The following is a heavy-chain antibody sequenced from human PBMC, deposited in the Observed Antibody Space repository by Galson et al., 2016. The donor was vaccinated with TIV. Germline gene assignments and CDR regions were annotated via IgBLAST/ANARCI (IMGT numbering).Heavy chain of an antibody. CDR3: ARETV. V-gene: IGHV3-53*05. CDR2: IYSDGNA. Sequence: SLRLSCAASGFSVYTKYVTWVRQAPGKGLEWVAVIYSDGNAYYGDSVKGRFTISGDNSKNTLYLQMNSLRGEDTAVYYCARETVWGQGTTVTVSS. J-gene: IGHJ6*02. CDR1: GFSVYTKY.